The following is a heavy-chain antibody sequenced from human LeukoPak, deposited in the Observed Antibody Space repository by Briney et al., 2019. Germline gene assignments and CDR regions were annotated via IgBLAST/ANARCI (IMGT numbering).Heavy chain of an antibody. J-gene: IGHJ4*02. CDR2: MSYSGDT. D-gene: IGHD6-13*01. Sequence: SETLSLTCTVSGASISSVGYYWSWIRQHPGTGLEAIGYMSYSGDTFYNASLKSRVTMSLDTSKKQILLKLNSVTAADTAVYYCAVKVAATGFYWGQGTLVTVSS. CDR1: GASISSVGYY. CDR3: AVKVAATGFY. V-gene: IGHV4-31*03.